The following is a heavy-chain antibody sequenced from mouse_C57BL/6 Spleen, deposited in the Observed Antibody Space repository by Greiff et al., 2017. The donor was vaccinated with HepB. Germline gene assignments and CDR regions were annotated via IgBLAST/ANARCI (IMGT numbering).Heavy chain of an antibody. CDR2: IYPGDGDT. J-gene: IGHJ3*01. CDR3: ARKDLGYDGYPAWFAY. V-gene: IGHV1-80*01. D-gene: IGHD2-3*01. CDR1: GYAFSSYW. Sequence: QVQLKESGAELVKPGASVKISCKASGYAFSSYWMNWVKQRPGKGLEWIGQIYPGDGDTNYNGKFKGKATLTADKSSSTAYMQLSSLTSEDSAVYFCARKDLGYDGYPAWFAYWGQGTLVTVSA.